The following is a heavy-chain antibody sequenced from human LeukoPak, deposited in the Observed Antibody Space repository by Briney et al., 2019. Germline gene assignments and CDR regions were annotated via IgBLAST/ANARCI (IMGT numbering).Heavy chain of an antibody. V-gene: IGHV4-30-4*01. CDR3: ARSAYCGGDCYRYYYYYGMDV. Sequence: PSETLSLTCTVSGGSISSGDYYWSWIRQPPGKGLEWIGYIYYSGSTYYNPSLKSRVTISVDTSKNQFSLKLSSVTAADTAVYYLARSAYCGGDCYRYYYYYGMDVWGQGATVTVSS. J-gene: IGHJ6*02. CDR2: IYYSGST. D-gene: IGHD2-21*02. CDR1: GGSISSGDYY.